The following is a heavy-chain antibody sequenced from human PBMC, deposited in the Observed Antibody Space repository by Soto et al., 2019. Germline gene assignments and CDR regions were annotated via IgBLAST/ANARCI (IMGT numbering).Heavy chain of an antibody. CDR2: ISYDGSNK. V-gene: IGHV3-30-3*01. CDR3: ARDLGYCSGGSCYYYGMDV. Sequence: GGSLRLSCAASGFTFSSYAMHWVRQAPGKGLECVAVISYDGSNKYYADSVKGRFTISRDNSKNTLYLQMNSLRAEDTAVYYCARDLGYCSGGSCYYYGMDVWGQGTTVTVYS. J-gene: IGHJ6*02. CDR1: GFTFSSYA. D-gene: IGHD2-15*01.